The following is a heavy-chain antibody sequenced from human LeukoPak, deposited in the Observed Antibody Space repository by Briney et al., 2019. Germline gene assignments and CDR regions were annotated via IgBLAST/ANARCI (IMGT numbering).Heavy chain of an antibody. CDR2: INPNSGGT. D-gene: IGHD5-12*01. J-gene: IGHJ4*02. CDR1: GYTFTGYY. Sequence: ASVKVSCKASGYTFTGYYMHWVRQAPGQGLEWMGWINPNSGGTNYAQKFQGRVTMTRGTSISTAYMELSRLRSGDTAVYYCARGGRTPEWIVATVTVNYFDYWGQGTLVTVSS. CDR3: ARGGRTPEWIVATVTVNYFDY. V-gene: IGHV1-2*02.